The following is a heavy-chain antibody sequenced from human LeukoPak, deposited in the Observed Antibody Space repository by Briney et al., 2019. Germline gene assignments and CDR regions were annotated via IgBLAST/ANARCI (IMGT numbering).Heavy chain of an antibody. V-gene: IGHV4-31*03. CDR2: IYYSGST. CDR1: GGSISSGGYY. J-gene: IGHJ5*02. Sequence: SETLSLTCTVSGGSISSGGYYWSWIRQHPGKGVEWIGYIYYSGSTYYNPSLKSRVTISVDTSKNQFSLKLSSVTAADTAVYYCARATPGWFDPWGQGTLVTVSS. CDR3: ARATPGWFDP.